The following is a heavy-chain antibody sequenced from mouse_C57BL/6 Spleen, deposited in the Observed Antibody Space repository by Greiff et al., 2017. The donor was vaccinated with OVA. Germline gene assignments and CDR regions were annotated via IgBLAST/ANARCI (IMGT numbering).Heavy chain of an antibody. CDR1: GYTFTSYW. Sequence: QVQLQQPGAELVMPGASVKLSCKASGYTFTSYWMHWVKQRPGQGLEWIGEIDPSDSYTNSNQKFKGKSKLTVDQSSSTAYMQLISLTSEDSAVYYCARGRSSSWFAYWGQGTLVTVSA. CDR2: IDPSDSYT. J-gene: IGHJ3*01. V-gene: IGHV1-69*01. CDR3: ARGRSSSWFAY. D-gene: IGHD1-1*01.